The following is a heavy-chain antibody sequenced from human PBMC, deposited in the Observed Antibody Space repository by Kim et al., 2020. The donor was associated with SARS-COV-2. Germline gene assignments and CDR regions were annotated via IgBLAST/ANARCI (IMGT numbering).Heavy chain of an antibody. V-gene: IGHV3-15*01. CDR3: TTRGSYYRYYYYYGMDV. D-gene: IGHD1-26*01. J-gene: IGHJ6*02. Sequence: VKGRFTISRDESKNTLYLQMNSLKTEDTAVYYCTTRGSYYRYYYYYGMDVWGQGTTVTVSS.